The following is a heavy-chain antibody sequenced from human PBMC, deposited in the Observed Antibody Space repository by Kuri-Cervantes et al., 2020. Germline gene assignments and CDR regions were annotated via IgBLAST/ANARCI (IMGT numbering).Heavy chain of an antibody. CDR1: GYPFTSYG. J-gene: IGHJ3*01. Sequence: SEKVSCKASGYPFTSYGISWVRQAPGQGLEWMGWISMYSDNTYYAQKFQGRVTMTTDRSTGTFYLELRSLTSDDTAMFYCARDLGRSPDTFDLWGQGTMVTVSS. V-gene: IGHV1-18*01. D-gene: IGHD3-10*01. CDR2: ISMYSDNT. CDR3: ARDLGRSPDTFDL.